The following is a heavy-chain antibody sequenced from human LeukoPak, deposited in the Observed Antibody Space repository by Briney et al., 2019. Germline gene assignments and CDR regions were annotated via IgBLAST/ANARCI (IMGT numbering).Heavy chain of an antibody. CDR1: GYTFTSYG. Sequence: ASVKVSCKASGYTFTSYGISWVRQAPGQGLEWMGWISAYNGNTNYAQKLQGRVTMTTDTSTSTAYMELRSLRSDDTAVYYCARDRLWFAENKPLNWFDPWGQGTLDTV. CDR3: ARDRLWFAENKPLNWFDP. J-gene: IGHJ5*02. CDR2: ISAYNGNT. V-gene: IGHV1-18*01. D-gene: IGHD3-10*01.